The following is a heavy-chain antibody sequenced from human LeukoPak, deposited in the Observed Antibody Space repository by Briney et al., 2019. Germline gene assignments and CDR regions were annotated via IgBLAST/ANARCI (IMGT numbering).Heavy chain of an antibody. J-gene: IGHJ4*02. Sequence: GGSLRLSCAASGFTFTICAMNWVRQAPGKGLEWVSGISGSGSSTYYADSVKGRFTISRDSSKNTVYLQMSSLRAEDTAVYYCAKAEGSYKTLIDYWGQGTLVTGSS. V-gene: IGHV3-23*01. CDR1: GFTFTICA. CDR2: ISGSGSST. D-gene: IGHD3-10*01. CDR3: AKAEGSYKTLIDY.